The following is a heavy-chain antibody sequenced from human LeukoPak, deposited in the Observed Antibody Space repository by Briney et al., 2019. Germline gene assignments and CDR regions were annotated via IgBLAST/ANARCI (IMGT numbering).Heavy chain of an antibody. V-gene: IGHV3-7*01. Sequence: GGSLRLSCAASGFTFSAYWMSWVRQAPGKGLEWVAIIKPDGSDKYYVDSVEGRFTISRDNAKNSLYLQMNSLRAEDTAVYYCARDTVFGVITGPRMDVWGQGTTVTVSS. J-gene: IGHJ6*02. CDR1: GFTFSAYW. D-gene: IGHD3-3*01. CDR3: ARDTVFGVITGPRMDV. CDR2: IKPDGSDK.